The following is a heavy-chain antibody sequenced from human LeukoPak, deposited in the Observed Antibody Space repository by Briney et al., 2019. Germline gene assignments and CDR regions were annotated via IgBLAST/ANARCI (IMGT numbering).Heavy chain of an antibody. Sequence: GGSLRLSCAASGFTFSSYSMNWVRQAPGKGLEWVSSISSSSSYIYYADSVKGRFTISRDNAKNSLYLQMSSLRAEDTAVYYCASEYYYDSSGYYYVSSYFDYWGQGPRVSVSS. CDR1: GFTFSSYS. CDR3: ASEYYYDSSGYYYVSSYFDY. CDR2: ISSSSSYI. J-gene: IGHJ4*02. V-gene: IGHV3-21*01. D-gene: IGHD3-22*01.